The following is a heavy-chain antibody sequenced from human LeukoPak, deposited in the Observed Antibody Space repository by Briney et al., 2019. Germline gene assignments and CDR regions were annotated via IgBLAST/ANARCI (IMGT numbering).Heavy chain of an antibody. CDR1: GFTFSSYS. CDR3: AAQSGSGSNYPDY. V-gene: IGHV3-48*01. CDR2: ISSSSSTI. D-gene: IGHD3-10*01. Sequence: GGSLRLSCAASGFTFSSYSMNWVRQAPGKGLEWVSYISSSSSTIYYADSVMGRFTISRDNAKNSLYLQMNSLRAEDTAVYYCAAQSGSGSNYPDYWGQGTLVTVSS. J-gene: IGHJ4*02.